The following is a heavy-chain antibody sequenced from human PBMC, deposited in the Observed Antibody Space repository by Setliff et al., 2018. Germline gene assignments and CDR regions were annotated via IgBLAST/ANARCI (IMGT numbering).Heavy chain of an antibody. V-gene: IGHV3-7*01. CDR1: GFTFTSYW. CDR3: ARDATYYDFWSDYSPDAFDI. CDR2: IKQDGSEK. J-gene: IGHJ3*02. D-gene: IGHD3-3*01. Sequence: PGGSLRLSCEASGFTFTSYWRSWVRRAPGKGLEWVANIKQDGSEKYYVDSVKGRFAISRDNAKNSLYLQMNSLRAEDTAMYYCARDATYYDFWSDYSPDAFDIWGQGTMVTVSS.